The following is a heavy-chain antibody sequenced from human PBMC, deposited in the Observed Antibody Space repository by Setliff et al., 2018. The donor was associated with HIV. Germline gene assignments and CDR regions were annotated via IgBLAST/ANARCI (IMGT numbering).Heavy chain of an antibody. CDR1: GGSIRSDSYY. V-gene: IGHV4-61*02. D-gene: IGHD6-19*01. CDR2: IYSSGNT. Sequence: SETLSLTCTVSGGSIRSDSYYWTWIRQPAGEGLEWIGRIYSSGNTNYNPSLESRVTISVDTSKNQFSLKLSSVTAADTAVYYCAREEKLSAVAGTMYYYYYMDVWGKGTTVTVSS. CDR3: AREEKLSAVAGTMYYYYYMDV. J-gene: IGHJ6*03.